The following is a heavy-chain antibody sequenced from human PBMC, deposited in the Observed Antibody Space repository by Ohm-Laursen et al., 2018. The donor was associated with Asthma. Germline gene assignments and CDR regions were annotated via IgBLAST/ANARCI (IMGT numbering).Heavy chain of an antibody. J-gene: IGHJ4*02. V-gene: IGHV3-33*08. CDR3: ARGNLGSTVTKVFRFALDY. Sequence: SLRLSCAASGFTFSSYGMHWVRQAPGKGLEWVAVGGSYYDGGLKYYADSVNGRFTVSRDDSKNTLYLQMNSLRAEDTAVYYCARGNLGSTVTKVFRFALDYWGQGTLVTVSS. CDR2: GGSYYDGGLK. CDR1: GFTFSSYG. D-gene: IGHD4-11*01.